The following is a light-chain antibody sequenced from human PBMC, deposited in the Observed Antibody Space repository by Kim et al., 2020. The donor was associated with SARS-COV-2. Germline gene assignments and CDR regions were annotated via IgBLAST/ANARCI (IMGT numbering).Light chain of an antibody. CDR2: DAY. Sequence: DIQMTQSPSTLSASVGDRVTITCRASQSINGWLAWYQQKPGKAPNLLIYDAYSLESGVPSRFSGSGSGTEFTLTISSLQPDDFATYYCQQYNGYVLTFGGGTKVDIK. CDR3: QQYNGYVLT. CDR1: QSINGW. J-gene: IGKJ4*01. V-gene: IGKV1-5*01.